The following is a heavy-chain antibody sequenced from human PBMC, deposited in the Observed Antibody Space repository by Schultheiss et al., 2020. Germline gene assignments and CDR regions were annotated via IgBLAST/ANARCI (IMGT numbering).Heavy chain of an antibody. CDR3: ASSEGELSPYDY. CDR2: INPNSGGT. V-gene: IGHV1-2*02. J-gene: IGHJ4*02. D-gene: IGHD3-16*02. CDR1: GYTFTGYY. Sequence: ASVKVSCKASGYTFTGYYMHWVRQAPGQGLEWMGWINPNSGGTNYAQKFQGRVTMTTDTSTSTAYMELRSLRSDDTAVYYCASSEGELSPYDYWGQGTLVTVSA.